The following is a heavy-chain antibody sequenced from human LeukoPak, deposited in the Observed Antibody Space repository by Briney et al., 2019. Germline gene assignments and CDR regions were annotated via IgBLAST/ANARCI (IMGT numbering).Heavy chain of an antibody. V-gene: IGHV5-51*01. D-gene: IGHD4-17*01. CDR1: GYSFTSYW. CDR2: IYAADSDT. Sequence: GESLKISCKGSGYSFTSYWISWVRQMPGKGLEWMGIIYAADSDTRYSPSFQGQVTISADKSINTAYLQWGSLKASDTAMYYCAGTYGDYGDGFDIWGQGTMVTVSS. J-gene: IGHJ3*02. CDR3: AGTYGDYGDGFDI.